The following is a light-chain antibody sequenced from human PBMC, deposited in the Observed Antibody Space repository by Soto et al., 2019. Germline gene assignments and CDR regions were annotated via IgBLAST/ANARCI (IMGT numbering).Light chain of an antibody. V-gene: IGLV1-47*01. CDR1: SSNIGSDY. CDR2: RNN. CDR3: SSYTSSSTPYV. J-gene: IGLJ1*01. Sequence: QSVLTQPPSASGTPGQRVTISCSGSSSNIGSDYVYWYQQFPGTAPKLLIYRNNQRPSGVPDRFSGSKSGTSASLAISGVQAEDEADYYCSSYTSSSTPYVFRTGTKVTVL.